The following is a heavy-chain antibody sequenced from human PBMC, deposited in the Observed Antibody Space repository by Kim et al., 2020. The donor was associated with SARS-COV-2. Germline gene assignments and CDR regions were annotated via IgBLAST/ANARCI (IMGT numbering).Heavy chain of an antibody. CDR1: GGTFSSYA. J-gene: IGHJ5*02. Sequence: SVKVSCKASGGTFSSYAISWVRQAPGQGLEWMGGIIPIFGTANYAEKCQGRVTITADKSTSTAYMELSSLRSEDTAVYYCARALGVRYCSSTSCYGWFDPWGQGTLVTVSS. D-gene: IGHD2-2*01. CDR3: ARALGVRYCSSTSCYGWFDP. CDR2: IIPIFGTA. V-gene: IGHV1-69*06.